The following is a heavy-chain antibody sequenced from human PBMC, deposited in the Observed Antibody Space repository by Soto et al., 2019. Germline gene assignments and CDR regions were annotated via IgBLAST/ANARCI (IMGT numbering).Heavy chain of an antibody. J-gene: IGHJ4*02. Sequence: SETLSLTCTVSGGSISSGGYYWSWIRQHPGKGLEWIGYIYYSGITYYNPSLKSRVTISVDTSKNQFSLKLSSVTAADTAVYYCARTSSHTVTTPFDYWGQGTLVTVSS. CDR3: ARTSSHTVTTPFDY. D-gene: IGHD4-17*01. CDR2: IYYSGIT. CDR1: GGSISSGGYY. V-gene: IGHV4-31*03.